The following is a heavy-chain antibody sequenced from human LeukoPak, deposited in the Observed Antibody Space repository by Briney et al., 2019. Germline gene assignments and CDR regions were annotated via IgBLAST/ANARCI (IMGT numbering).Heavy chain of an antibody. D-gene: IGHD4-23*01. V-gene: IGHV1-69*06. CDR3: ARVETTVETLFDY. Sequence: SVKVSRKASGGTFSNYAIGWVRQAPGQGLEWMGGVIPIFSTANYAQKFQGRVTITADRSTSTAYMELSSLRSEDTAVYYCARVETTVETLFDYWGQGTLVTVSS. CDR2: VIPIFSTA. CDR1: GGTFSNYA. J-gene: IGHJ4*02.